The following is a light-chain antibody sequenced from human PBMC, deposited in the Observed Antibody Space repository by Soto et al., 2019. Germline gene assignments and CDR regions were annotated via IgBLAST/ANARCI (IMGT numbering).Light chain of an antibody. V-gene: IGKV1D-12*01. CDR3: QHGGSFPLT. CDR2: DAS. Sequence: DIQMTQSPSSVSASVGDRVTITCRASQVINNWLAWYQQKPGNAPKLLIYDASTLQSGVPSRFSVSGSGTDFTLTISSLQPEDFATYYCQHGGSFPLTLGGGTKVEI. J-gene: IGKJ4*01. CDR1: QVINNW.